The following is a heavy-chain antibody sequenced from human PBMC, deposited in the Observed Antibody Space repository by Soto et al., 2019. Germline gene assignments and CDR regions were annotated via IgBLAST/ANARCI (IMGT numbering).Heavy chain of an antibody. CDR2: IYYSGST. CDR1: GGSISSGGYY. V-gene: IGHV4-31*03. J-gene: IGHJ6*02. CDR3: ARDKPPQSYYGTDV. Sequence: SETLSLTCTVSGGSISSGGYYWNWIRQHPGKGLEWMVNIYYSGSTYYNPSLGSRVTISLDTSKTQFSLKRSSVTAADTAVYYCARDKPPQSYYGTDVWGQGTTVTVSS.